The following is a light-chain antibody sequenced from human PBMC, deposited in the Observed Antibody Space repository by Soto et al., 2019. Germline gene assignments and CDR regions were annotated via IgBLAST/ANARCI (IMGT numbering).Light chain of an antibody. CDR3: QQTFTTPCS. V-gene: IGKV1-39*01. Sequence: DIQMTQSPSSLSASVGDSVTITCRASQSIIRYLNWYQQKPGKAPKLLIYGTSSLQGGVPSRFSGSGSGTDFTLTISTLQHEDLATYYCQQTFTTPCSFGQGTKLQTK. CDR1: QSIIRY. CDR2: GTS. J-gene: IGKJ2*04.